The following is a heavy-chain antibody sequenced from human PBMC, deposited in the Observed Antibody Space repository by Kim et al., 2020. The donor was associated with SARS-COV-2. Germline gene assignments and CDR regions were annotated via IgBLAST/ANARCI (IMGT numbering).Heavy chain of an antibody. CDR2: IFYTGFP. J-gene: IGHJ1*01. D-gene: IGHD3-10*01. V-gene: IGHV4-39*01. CDR1: SGSIGTSKNY. CDR3: ARQTGLLGDVFRS. Sequence: SETLSLTCTVSSGSIGTSKNYWGWIRQPPGKGLEWIGYIFYTGFPYYSPSLTSRVSISVDTSKNQFSLNLTSVTPTDTAVYYCARQTGLLGDVFRSWRQG.